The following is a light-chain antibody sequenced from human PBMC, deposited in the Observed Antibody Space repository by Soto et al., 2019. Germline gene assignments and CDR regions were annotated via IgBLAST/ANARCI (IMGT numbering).Light chain of an antibody. CDR2: DAS. V-gene: IGKV1-5*01. CDR1: QSINIW. J-gene: IGKJ1*01. Sequence: DIQMTQSPSTLSASVGDRVTITCRASQSINIWLAWYQQKAGKAPKLLIYDASTLESGVPSRFSGSGSRTEFTLTISSLQPDDFATYYCQEYNSWRGEWTFGQGTQVESK. CDR3: QEYNSWRGEWT.